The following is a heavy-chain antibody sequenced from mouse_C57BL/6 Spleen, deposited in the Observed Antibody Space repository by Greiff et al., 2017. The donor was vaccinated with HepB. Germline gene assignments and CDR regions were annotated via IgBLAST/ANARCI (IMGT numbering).Heavy chain of an antibody. CDR1: GYTFTSYW. CDR2: IYPSDSET. V-gene: IGHV1-61*01. J-gene: IGHJ1*03. CDR3: ASRWTDWYFDV. D-gene: IGHD1-1*02. Sequence: QVQLQHPGAELVRPGSSVKLSCKASGYTFTSYWMDWVKQRPGQGLEWIGNIYPSDSETHYNQKFKDKATLTVDKSSSTAYMQLSSLTSEDSAVYSCASRWTDWYFDVWGTGTTVTVSS.